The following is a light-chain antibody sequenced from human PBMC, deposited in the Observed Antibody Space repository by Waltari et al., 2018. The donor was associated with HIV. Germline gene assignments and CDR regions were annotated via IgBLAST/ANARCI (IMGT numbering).Light chain of an antibody. V-gene: IGKV4-1*01. CDR2: WAS. J-gene: IGKJ5*01. CDR1: QRVLYSSNNRNY. Sequence: DIVVTQFPDSLAVSLGERAPVTCKSSQRVLYSSNNRNYLAWYQQKPGQPPRLLIYWASGRHSGVPDRFSGSGSETDFTLTISSLQPEDVATYYCQQYVTTPITFGQGTRLEIK. CDR3: QQYVTTPIT.